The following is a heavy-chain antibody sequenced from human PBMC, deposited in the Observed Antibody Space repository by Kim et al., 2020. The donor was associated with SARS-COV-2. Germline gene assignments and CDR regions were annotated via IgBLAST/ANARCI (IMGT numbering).Heavy chain of an antibody. D-gene: IGHD3-10*01. J-gene: IGHJ4*02. Sequence: GGSLRLSCAASGFTFSSYGMHWVRQAPGKGLEWVAVISYDGSNKYYADSVKGRFTISRDNSKNTLYLQMNSLRAEDTAVYYCAKDRYRRLWFGELFGAFDDWGRGTLVTVSS. CDR1: GFTFSSYG. V-gene: IGHV3-30*18. CDR3: AKDRYRRLWFGELFGAFDD. CDR2: ISYDGSNK.